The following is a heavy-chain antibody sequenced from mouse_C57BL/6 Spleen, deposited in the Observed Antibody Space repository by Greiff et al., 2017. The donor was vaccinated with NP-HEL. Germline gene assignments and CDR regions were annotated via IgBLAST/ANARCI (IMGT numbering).Heavy chain of an antibody. CDR1: GFTFSSYA. CDR3: ARVLDSSGLYFDY. D-gene: IGHD3-2*02. Sequence: EVKLVESGGGLVKPGGSLKLSCAASGFTFSSYAMSWVRQTPEKRLEWVATISAGGGYTYYPDNVKGRFTISRDNAKNNLYLQLSHLKSEDTAMYYCARVLDSSGLYFDYWGQGTTLTVSS. J-gene: IGHJ2*01. CDR2: ISAGGGYT. V-gene: IGHV5-4*03.